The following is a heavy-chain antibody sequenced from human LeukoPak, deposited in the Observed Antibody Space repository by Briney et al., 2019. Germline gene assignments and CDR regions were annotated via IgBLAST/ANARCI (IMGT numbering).Heavy chain of an antibody. D-gene: IGHD3-16*01. V-gene: IGHV3-23*01. Sequence: GGSLRLSCAASGFTFSSSAMSWVRQAPGKGLEWVSTINDNGDGTYYADSVKGRFTISRDNSYNTVSLQMNSLRDEDTGVYYCAKGLRTGVGPYMGYHYYMDVWGKGATVTVSS. CDR1: GFTFSSSA. CDR3: AKGLRTGVGPYMGYHYYMDV. J-gene: IGHJ6*03. CDR2: INDNGDGT.